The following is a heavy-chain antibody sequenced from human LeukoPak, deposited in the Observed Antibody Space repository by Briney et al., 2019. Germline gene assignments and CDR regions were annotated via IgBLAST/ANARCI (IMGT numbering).Heavy chain of an antibody. CDR2: IYYSGST. CDR1: GGSISSSSYY. CDR3: ARADHYAWLQFAF. Sequence: PSQTLSLTCAVSGGSISSSSYYWGWIRQPPGKGLEWIGSIYYSGSTYYNPSLKSRVTISVDTSKNQFSLKLSSVTAADTAVYYCARADHYAWLQFAFWGQGTLVTVSS. D-gene: IGHD5-24*01. V-gene: IGHV4-39*07. J-gene: IGHJ4*02.